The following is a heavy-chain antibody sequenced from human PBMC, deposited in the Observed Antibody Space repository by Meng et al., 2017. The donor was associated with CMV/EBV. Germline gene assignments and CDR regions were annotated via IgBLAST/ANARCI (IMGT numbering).Heavy chain of an antibody. CDR1: GFTFSSYA. J-gene: IGHJ6*02. CDR2: ISYDRSNK. V-gene: IGHV3-30*04. CDR3: ARGAAAGYYYYYYGMDV. Sequence: GESLKISCAASGFTFSSYAMHWVRQAPGKGLEWVAVISYDRSNKYYADSVKGRFTISRDNSKNTLYLQMNSLRAEDTAVYYCARGAAAGYYYYYYGMDVWGQGTTVTVSS. D-gene: IGHD6-13*01.